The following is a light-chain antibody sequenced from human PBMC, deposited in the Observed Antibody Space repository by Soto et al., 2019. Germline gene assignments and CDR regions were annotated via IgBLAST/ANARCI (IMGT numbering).Light chain of an antibody. J-gene: IGLJ1*01. CDR2: EVS. Sequence: QSLLTKPPSASGSPGQSVTISCTGTSSDVGGYNYVSWYQQRPGKAPKLMIYEVSKRPSGVPDRFSGSKSGNTASLTVSGLQAEDEADYYCSSYAGSKNYVFGTGTKVTVL. CDR1: SSDVGGYNY. CDR3: SSYAGSKNYV. V-gene: IGLV2-8*01.